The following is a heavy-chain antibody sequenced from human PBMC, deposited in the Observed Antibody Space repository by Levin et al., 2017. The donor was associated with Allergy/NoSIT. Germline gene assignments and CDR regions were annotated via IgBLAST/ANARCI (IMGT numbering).Heavy chain of an antibody. CDR3: ARHFFERLGDVLTGANDY. Sequence: GGSLRLSCVASGFTFSDSWMSWVRQAPGKGLEWVANMDAHGREKNYVDSVGGRFTISRDNAENSVYLQMNSLRAEDTAVYYCARHFFERLGDVLTGANDYWGQGALVTVSS. D-gene: IGHD3-9*01. V-gene: IGHV3-7*01. J-gene: IGHJ4*02. CDR1: GFTFSDSW. CDR2: MDAHGREK.